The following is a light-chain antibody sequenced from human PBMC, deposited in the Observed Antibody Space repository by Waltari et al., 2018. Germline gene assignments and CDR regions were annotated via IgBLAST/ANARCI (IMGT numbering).Light chain of an antibody. J-gene: IGLJ7*01. V-gene: IGLV1-51*02. CDR3: GTWDSSLSGAV. CDR2: ENT. CDR1: SPNLGNNY. Sequence: QSVLTQPPSVSAAPGQRVTISCSGGSPNLGNNYVSWYRQFPGTAPKLLIYENTERPSRIPGRFSGSKSGTSATLDITGLQAGDEADYYCGTWDSSLSGAVFGGGTHLTVL.